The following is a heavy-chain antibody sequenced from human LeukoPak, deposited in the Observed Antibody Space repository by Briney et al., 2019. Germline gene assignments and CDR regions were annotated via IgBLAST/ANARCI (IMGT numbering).Heavy chain of an antibody. V-gene: IGHV4-4*07. CDR2: IYASGTI. Sequence: SETLSLTCTVSGGSIRSYYWSWIRQPAGKGLERIGRIYASGTITYNPSLESRVSMSVDTSKNQFSLNLSSVTAADTALYYCARDSGTTGEVKFDPWGQGTLVTVSS. D-gene: IGHD3-10*01. J-gene: IGHJ5*02. CDR3: ARDSGTTGEVKFDP. CDR1: GGSIRSYY.